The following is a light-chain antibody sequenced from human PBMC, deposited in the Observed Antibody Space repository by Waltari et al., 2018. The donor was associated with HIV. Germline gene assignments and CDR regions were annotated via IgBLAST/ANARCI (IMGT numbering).Light chain of an antibody. CDR3: LQDFNYPRT. V-gene: IGKV1-6*01. CDR2: SAS. J-gene: IGKJ1*01. CDR1: QDIGND. Sequence: AIQMTQSPPSLSASVGDRVTITCRASQDIGNDLGWYQQKPGKAPKLLIFSASRLQSGSPSRFSGSGSGTDFTLTINSLRPEDFATYWCLQDFNYPRTFGQGTQVEMK.